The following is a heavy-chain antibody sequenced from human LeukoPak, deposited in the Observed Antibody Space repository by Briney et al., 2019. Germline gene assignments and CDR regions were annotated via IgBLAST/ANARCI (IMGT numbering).Heavy chain of an antibody. CDR3: AKEPRDIVVVPAARYFDY. CDR2: IRYDGSNK. D-gene: IGHD2-2*01. V-gene: IGHV3-30*02. Sequence: PGGSLRLSCAASGFTFSSYGMHWVRQAPDRGLEWVAFIRYDGSNKYYADSVKGRFTISRDNSKNTLYLQMNSLRAEDTAVYYCAKEPRDIVVVPAARYFDYWGQGTLVTVPP. CDR1: GFTFSSYG. J-gene: IGHJ4*02.